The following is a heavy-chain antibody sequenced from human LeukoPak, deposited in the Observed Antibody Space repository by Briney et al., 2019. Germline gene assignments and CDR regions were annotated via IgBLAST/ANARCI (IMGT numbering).Heavy chain of an antibody. J-gene: IGHJ6*02. V-gene: IGHV1-18*01. CDR3: ARDGDIVVVPAAMVSYYYYGMDV. CDR1: GYTFTSYG. Sequence: GASVKVSCKASGYTFTSYGISWVRQAPGQGLEWMGWISAYNGNTNYAQKLQGRVTMTTDTSTSTAYMELRSLRSDDTAVYYCARDGDIVVVPAAMVSYYYYGMDVWGQGTTVTVPS. D-gene: IGHD2-2*01. CDR2: ISAYNGNT.